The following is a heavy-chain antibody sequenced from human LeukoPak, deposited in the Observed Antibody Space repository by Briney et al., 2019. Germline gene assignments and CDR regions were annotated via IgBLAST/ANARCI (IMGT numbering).Heavy chain of an antibody. CDR1: GGSFSGYY. J-gene: IGHJ4*02. D-gene: IGHD6-6*01. CDR2: INHSGST. V-gene: IGHV4-34*01. Sequence: SETLSLTCAVYGGSFSGYYWSWIRQPPGKGREWIGEINHSGSTNYNPSLKSRVTISVDTSKNQFSLKLSSVNAADTAVYYCARDGPYSSSGHFDYWGQGTLVTVS. CDR3: ARDGPYSSSGHFDY.